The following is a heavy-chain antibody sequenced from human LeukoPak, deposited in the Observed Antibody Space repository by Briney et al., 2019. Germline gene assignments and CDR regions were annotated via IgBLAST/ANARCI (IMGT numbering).Heavy chain of an antibody. V-gene: IGHV3-23*01. CDR2: ISGSGGST. CDR3: RAVMVGGVEFDY. D-gene: IGHD3-10*01. CDR1: GFTFSSYA. J-gene: IGHJ4*02. Sequence: GGSLRLSCAASGFTFSSYAMSWVRQAPGKGPERVSAISGSGGSTYYADSVKGRFTISRDNAKQSLYLQMNSLRVDVTAVYCARAVMVGGVEFDYWGQGTLVTVSS.